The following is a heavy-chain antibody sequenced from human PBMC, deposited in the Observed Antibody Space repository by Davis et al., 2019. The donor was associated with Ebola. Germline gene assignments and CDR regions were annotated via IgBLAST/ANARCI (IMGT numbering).Heavy chain of an antibody. Sequence: SLKISCAASGFTFDDYAMHWVRQAPGKGLEWVSGISWNSGSIGYADSVKGRFTISRDNAKNSLYLQMNSLRAEDTALYYCAKATRDYHFDYWGQGTLVTVSS. CDR1: GFTFDDYA. J-gene: IGHJ4*02. CDR2: ISWNSGSI. V-gene: IGHV3-9*01. CDR3: AKATRDYHFDY. D-gene: IGHD4-17*01.